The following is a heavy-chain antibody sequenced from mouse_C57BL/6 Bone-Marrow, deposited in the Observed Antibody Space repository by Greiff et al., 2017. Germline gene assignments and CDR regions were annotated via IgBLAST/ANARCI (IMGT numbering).Heavy chain of an antibody. D-gene: IGHD2-12*01. CDR1: GYAFSSSW. V-gene: IGHV1-82*01. Sequence: QVQLQQSGPELVKPGASVKISCKASGYAFSSSWMNWVKQRPGKGLEWIGRIYPGDGDTNYNGKFKGKATLTADKSSSTAYMQLSSLTSEDSAVYFCVSGVLQYYFDYWGQGTTLTVSS. CDR3: VSGVLQYYFDY. CDR2: IYPGDGDT. J-gene: IGHJ2*01.